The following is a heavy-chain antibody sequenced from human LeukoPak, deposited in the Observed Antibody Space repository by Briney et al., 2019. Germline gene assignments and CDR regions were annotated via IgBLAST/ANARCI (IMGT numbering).Heavy chain of an antibody. J-gene: IGHJ4*02. Sequence: GESLKISCQVSGYIFTHYWIGWVRQMPGNGLESMGIIYPADSDTTYSPSFQGQVTISADKSINTVYLQWSSLKASDTAMYYCARSKRDYYDSSALGPFDYWGQGTLVTVSS. CDR1: GYIFTHYW. CDR2: IYPADSDT. V-gene: IGHV5-51*01. CDR3: ARSKRDYYDSSALGPFDY. D-gene: IGHD3-22*01.